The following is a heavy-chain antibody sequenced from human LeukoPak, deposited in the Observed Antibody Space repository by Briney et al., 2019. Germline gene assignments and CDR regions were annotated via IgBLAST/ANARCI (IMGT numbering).Heavy chain of an antibody. CDR2: INHSGST. V-gene: IGHV4-34*01. CDR1: GVSFSGYY. Sequence: SETLSLTCAVYGVSFSGYYWSWIRQPPGKGLEWIGEINHSGSTNYNPSLKSRVTISVDTSKNQFSLKLSSVTAADTAVYYCASRIGYSYGIDYWGQGTLVTVSS. CDR3: ASRIGYSYGIDY. J-gene: IGHJ4*02. D-gene: IGHD5-18*01.